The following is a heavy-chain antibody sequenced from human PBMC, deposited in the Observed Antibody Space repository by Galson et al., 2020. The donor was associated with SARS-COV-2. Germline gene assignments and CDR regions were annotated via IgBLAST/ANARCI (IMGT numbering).Heavy chain of an antibody. CDR3: ARTGTPHYYYSYYMDV. CDR2: ITTGSTYI. Sequence: GESLKISCAASGFTFSSYAMSWVRQVPGKGLEWVSSITTGSTYINYADSVKGRFTISRDNAKNSLYLQMNSLRGGDTAVYFCARTGTPHYYYSYYMDVWGKGTTVTVSS. V-gene: IGHV3-21*01. J-gene: IGHJ6*03. CDR1: GFTFSSYA. D-gene: IGHD6-13*01.